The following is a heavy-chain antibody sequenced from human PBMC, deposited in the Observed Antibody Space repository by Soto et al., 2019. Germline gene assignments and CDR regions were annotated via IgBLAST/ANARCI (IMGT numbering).Heavy chain of an antibody. D-gene: IGHD2-21*02. CDR2: IHSDGSKT. CDR3: VRGDRGGFDL. Sequence: EVQLVESEGGLVQRGGSLRLSCAASGFTFNYYWMHWVRQAPGQGLVWVSHIHSDGSKTTYADSVKGRFTISRDNAKNTLYLQMNSLRAEDTAVYYCVRGDRGGFDLWGQGTADTVSS. V-gene: IGHV3-74*01. J-gene: IGHJ3*01. CDR1: GFTFNYYW.